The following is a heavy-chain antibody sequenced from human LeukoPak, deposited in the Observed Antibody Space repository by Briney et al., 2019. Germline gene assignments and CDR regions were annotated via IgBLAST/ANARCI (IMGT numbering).Heavy chain of an antibody. V-gene: IGHV4-34*01. Sequence: SETLSLTCAVYGGSFSGYYWSWIRQPPGKGLEWIGEINHSGSTNYNPSLKSRVTISVDTSKNQFSLKLSSVTPADTAVYYCATDAYYDILKGFDPWGQGTLVTVSS. CDR3: ATDAYYDILKGFDP. CDR1: GGSFSGYY. CDR2: INHSGST. J-gene: IGHJ5*02. D-gene: IGHD3-9*01.